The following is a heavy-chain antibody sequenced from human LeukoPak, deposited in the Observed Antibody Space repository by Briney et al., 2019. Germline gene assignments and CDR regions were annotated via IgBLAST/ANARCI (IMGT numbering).Heavy chain of an antibody. CDR3: ARDSAGWPAY. CDR2: IIPIFGTA. Sequence: ASVKVSCKASGYTFTSYGISWVRQAPGQGLEWMGGIIPIFGTANYAQKFQGRVTITADESTSTAYMELSSLRSEDTAVYYCARDSAGWPAYWGQGTLVTVSS. V-gene: IGHV1-69*13. D-gene: IGHD2-15*01. J-gene: IGHJ4*02. CDR1: GYTFTSYG.